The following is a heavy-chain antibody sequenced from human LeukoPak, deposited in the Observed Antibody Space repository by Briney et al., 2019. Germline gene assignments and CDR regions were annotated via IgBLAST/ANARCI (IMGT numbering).Heavy chain of an antibody. Sequence: PSETLSLTCAVYGGSFSGYYWSWIRQPPGKGLEWIGEINHSGSTNYNPSLKSRVTISVDTSKNQFSLKLSSVTAADTAVYYCARGYRYLGYWGQGTLVTVSS. CDR2: INHSGST. CDR3: ARGYRYLGY. J-gene: IGHJ4*02. D-gene: IGHD2-2*02. CDR1: GGSFSGYY. V-gene: IGHV4-34*01.